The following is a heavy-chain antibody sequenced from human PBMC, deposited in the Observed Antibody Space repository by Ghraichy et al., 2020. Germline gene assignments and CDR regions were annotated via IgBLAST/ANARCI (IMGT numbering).Heavy chain of an antibody. CDR2: ISDSGGNT. V-gene: IGHV3-23*01. J-gene: IGHJ3*02. CDR3: PKDYYSSGCYLNAFDI. CDR1: GFTFSSYT. D-gene: IGHD3-10*01. Sequence: GESLNISCAASGFTFSSYTMNWVREAPGKGLEWVSGISDSGGNTYYADSVKGRFTISRDTSKNTVYLQMNSLRAEDTAVYYCPKDYYSSGCYLNAFDIWGQGTMVTVSS.